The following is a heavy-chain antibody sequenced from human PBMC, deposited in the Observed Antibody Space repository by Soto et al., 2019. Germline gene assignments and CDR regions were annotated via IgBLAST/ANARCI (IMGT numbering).Heavy chain of an antibody. J-gene: IGHJ3*01. CDR2: MNPNSGNT. Sequence: ASVKVSCKTSGYTFTGYDINWVRQATGQGLEWMGWMNPNSGNTGYAQKFQGRVSMTRNTATSTAYMELSSLRSDDTAIYYCARDSSTTNPVWGQGTMVTVS. CDR3: ARDSSTTNPV. CDR1: GYTFTGYD. V-gene: IGHV1-8*01. D-gene: IGHD2-2*01.